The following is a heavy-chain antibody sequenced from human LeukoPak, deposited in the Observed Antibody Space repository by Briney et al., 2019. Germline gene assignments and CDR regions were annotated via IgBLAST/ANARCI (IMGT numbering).Heavy chain of an antibody. CDR2: INHSGNI. CDR1: GGSLSGYY. V-gene: IGHV4-34*01. J-gene: IGHJ4*02. CDR3: ARQASRSGSYYNFDY. D-gene: IGHD1-26*01. Sequence: PSDTLSLTCAVYGGSLSGYYWSWIRQSPEKGLEWIAQINHSGNINYNPSLKSRVTISVDTSKNQFSLNLRSVTAADTAVFYCARQASRSGSYYNFDYWGQGSLVTVSS.